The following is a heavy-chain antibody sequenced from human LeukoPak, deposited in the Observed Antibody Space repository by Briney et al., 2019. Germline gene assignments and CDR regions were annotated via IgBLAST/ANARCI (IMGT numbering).Heavy chain of an antibody. V-gene: IGHV4-38-2*01. CDR3: ARRVARGLD. D-gene: IGHD3-3*01. J-gene: IGHJ4*02. Sequence: KPSETLSLTCDVSGYSISSGYYWGWIRQPPGKGLEWIGSIYHSGSTYYNPSLKSRVTISIDTSKNQFSLKLGSVTAADTAVYYCARRVARGLDWGQGTLVTVSS. CDR1: GYSISSGYY. CDR2: IYHSGST.